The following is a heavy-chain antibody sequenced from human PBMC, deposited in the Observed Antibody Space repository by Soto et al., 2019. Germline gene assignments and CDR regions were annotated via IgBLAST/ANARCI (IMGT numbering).Heavy chain of an antibody. CDR3: ARAPGYCSSTSCFRPAHYYYYGMDV. D-gene: IGHD2-2*01. V-gene: IGHV1-69*01. J-gene: IGHJ6*02. CDR2: IIPIFGTA. CDR1: GGTFSSYA. Sequence: QVQLVQSGAEVKKPGSSVKVSCKASGGTFSSYAISWVRQAPGQGLEWMGGIIPIFGTANYAQKFQGRVTITADESTSTAYMELSSLRSEDTAVYYCARAPGYCSSTSCFRPAHYYYYGMDVWGQGTTVTVSS.